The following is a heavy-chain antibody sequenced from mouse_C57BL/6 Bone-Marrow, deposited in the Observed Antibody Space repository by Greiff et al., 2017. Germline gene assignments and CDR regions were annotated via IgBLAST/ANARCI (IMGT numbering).Heavy chain of an antibody. Sequence: VQLQQPGAELVKPGASVKLSCKASGYTFTSYWMHWVKQRPGQGLEWIGMIHPNSGSTNYNEKFKSKATLTVDKSSSTAYMQLSSLTSEDSAVYYCASPPSVGYGCSDFDGWGTGTTLTVS. CDR2: IHPNSGST. J-gene: IGHJ2*01. V-gene: IGHV1-64*01. D-gene: IGHD1-1*01. CDR3: ASPPSVGYGCSDFDG. CDR1: GYTFTSYW.